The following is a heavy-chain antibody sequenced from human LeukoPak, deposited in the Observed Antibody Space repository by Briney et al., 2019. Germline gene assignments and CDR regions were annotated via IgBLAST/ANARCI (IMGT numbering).Heavy chain of an antibody. J-gene: IGHJ4*02. D-gene: IGHD6-13*01. Sequence: KPGGSLRLSCEASGFTLNSYSMKCVRQAPGKGLEWVSSMSSSSTYIYYADSVKGRFTISRDNAKKSLYLQMNSLRAEYTAVYYCARVGPAAATHMSFDFWGQGTLVTVSS. CDR3: ARVGPAAATHMSFDF. V-gene: IGHV3-21*01. CDR1: GFTLNSYS. CDR2: MSSSSTYI.